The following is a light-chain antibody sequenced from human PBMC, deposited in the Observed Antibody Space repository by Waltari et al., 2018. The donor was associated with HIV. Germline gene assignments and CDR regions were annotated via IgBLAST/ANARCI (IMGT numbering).Light chain of an antibody. V-gene: IGLV2-14*01. CDR2: DVS. J-gene: IGLJ3*02. CDR3: SSYTSSSTPWV. CDR1: SSDVGGYNY. Sequence: QSALTQPASVSGSPGQSITISCTGTSSDVGGYNYVSWYQQHPGKAPKLMIYDVSNLPSGVSNRFAVSESCNTASRTISGLQAEDEADYYCSSYTSSSTPWVFGGGTKLTVL.